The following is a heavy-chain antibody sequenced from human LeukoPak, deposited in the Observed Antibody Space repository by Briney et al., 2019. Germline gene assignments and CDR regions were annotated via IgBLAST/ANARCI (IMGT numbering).Heavy chain of an antibody. D-gene: IGHD3-9*01. CDR2: ISGSGGST. J-gene: IGHJ3*02. Sequence: TGGSLRLSCAASGFTFSSYAMSWVRQAPGKGLEWVSAISGSGGSTYYADSVKGRFTVSRDNSKNTLYLQMNSLRAEDTAVYYCARDQDWANAFDIWGQGTMVTVSS. CDR3: ARDQDWANAFDI. V-gene: IGHV3-23*01. CDR1: GFTFSSYA.